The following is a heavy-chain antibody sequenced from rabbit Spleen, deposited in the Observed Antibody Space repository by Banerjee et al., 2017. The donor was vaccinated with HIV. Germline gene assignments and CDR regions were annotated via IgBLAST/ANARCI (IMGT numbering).Heavy chain of an antibody. V-gene: IGHV1S40*01. CDR1: GIDFSSGYD. D-gene: IGHD1-1*01. Sequence: QSLEESGGDLVKPGASLTLTCKASGIDFSSGYDMCWVRQAPGKGLEWIACIYPGSSGNTYSATWAKGRFTISKTSSTTVTLQMTSLTAADTATYFCARDTSTSFSTYGMDLWGPGTLVTVS. CDR2: IYPGSSGNT. CDR3: ARDTSTSFSTYGMDL. J-gene: IGHJ6*01.